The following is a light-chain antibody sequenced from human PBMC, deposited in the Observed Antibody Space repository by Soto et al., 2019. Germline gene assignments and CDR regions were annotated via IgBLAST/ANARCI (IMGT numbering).Light chain of an antibody. CDR2: DAS. CDR3: QQYDSSPRT. J-gene: IGKJ1*01. CDR1: QSVSSY. Sequence: EIVLTQSPATLSLSPGERATLSCRASQSVSSYLAWFQQKPGQAPRLLIYDASTRATGIPARFSGSGSGTDFTLTISRLEPEDFAVYYCQQYDSSPRTFGQGTKVDI. V-gene: IGKV3-11*01.